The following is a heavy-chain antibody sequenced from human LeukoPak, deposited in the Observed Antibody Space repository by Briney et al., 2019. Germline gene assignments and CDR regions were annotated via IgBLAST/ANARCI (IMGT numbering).Heavy chain of an antibody. V-gene: IGHV2-5*01. Sequence: ESGPTLVKPTQTLTLTCTFSGFSLSSSGVGVGWIRQPPGKALEWLALIYWNDHKRYSPSLKSRLTITKDTSKNQVVLTMTNMDPVDTATYYCARSRRYYDPRRETENYIDVWGKGTTVTISS. CDR1: GFSLSSSGVG. D-gene: IGHD3-22*01. CDR2: IYWNDHK. J-gene: IGHJ6*03. CDR3: ARSRRYYDPRRETENYIDV.